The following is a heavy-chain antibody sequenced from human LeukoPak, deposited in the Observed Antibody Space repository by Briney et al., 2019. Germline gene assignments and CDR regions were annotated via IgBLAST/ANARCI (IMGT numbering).Heavy chain of an antibody. CDR1: GGSISSSSYY. J-gene: IGHJ4*02. Sequence: SETLSLTCTVAGGSISSSSYYWGWIRQPPGKGLEWIGSIYYSGSTYYNPSLKSRVTISVDTSKNQFSLKLSSVTAADTATYYCARYDNDFWSGRLDYWGQGTLVTVSS. D-gene: IGHD3-3*01. CDR3: ARYDNDFWSGRLDY. V-gene: IGHV4-39*01. CDR2: IYYSGST.